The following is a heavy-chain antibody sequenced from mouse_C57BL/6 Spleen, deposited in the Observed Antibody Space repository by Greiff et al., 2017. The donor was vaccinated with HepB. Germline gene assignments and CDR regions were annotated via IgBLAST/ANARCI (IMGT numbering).Heavy chain of an antibody. V-gene: IGHV5-17*01. CDR3: ARTLFLDTTGFAY. CDR1: GFTFSDYG. D-gene: IGHD1-1*01. CDR2: ISSGSSTI. J-gene: IGHJ3*01. Sequence: EVQLVESGGGLVKPGGSLKLSCAASGFTFSDYGMHWVRQAPEKGLEGVAYISSGSSTIYYADTVKGRFTISRDNAKNTLFLQMTSLRSEDTAMYYCARTLFLDTTGFAYWGQGTLLTVSA.